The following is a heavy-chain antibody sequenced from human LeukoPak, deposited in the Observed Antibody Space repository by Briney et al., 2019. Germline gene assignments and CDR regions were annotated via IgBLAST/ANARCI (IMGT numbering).Heavy chain of an antibody. V-gene: IGHV1-18*01. Sequence: ASVKVSCKASGYTFTNYGISWVRQAPGQGLEWMGWISAYNGNTKYAEKFQGRVTMTTDTSTSTAYVELRSLTSDDTAVYYCARDLGYCSGGSCYSNYWGQGTLVTVSS. D-gene: IGHD2-15*01. CDR1: GYTFTNYG. J-gene: IGHJ4*02. CDR3: ARDLGYCSGGSCYSNY. CDR2: ISAYNGNT.